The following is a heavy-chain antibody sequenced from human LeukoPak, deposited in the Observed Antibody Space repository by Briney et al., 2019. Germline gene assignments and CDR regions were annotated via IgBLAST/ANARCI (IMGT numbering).Heavy chain of an antibody. Sequence: GASVKVSCKASGYTFTSYGISWVRQAPGQGLEWMGWISAYNGNTNYAQKLQGRVTMTTDTSTSTAYMELRSLRSDDTAVYYCARDSEITYYCDSSGSLYYFDYWGQGTLVTVSS. J-gene: IGHJ4*02. D-gene: IGHD3-22*01. V-gene: IGHV1-18*01. CDR3: ARDSEITYYCDSSGSLYYFDY. CDR1: GYTFTSYG. CDR2: ISAYNGNT.